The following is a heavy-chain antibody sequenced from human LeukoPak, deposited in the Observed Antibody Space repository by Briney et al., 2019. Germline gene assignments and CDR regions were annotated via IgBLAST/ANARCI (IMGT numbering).Heavy chain of an antibody. J-gene: IGHJ4*02. CDR1: GFTVGSNY. Sequence: GGSLRLSCAASGFTVGSNYMSWVRQAPGKGLEWVSVIYSEGSTYYADSVKGRFTISRDNSKNTLYLQMNSLRAEDTAVYYCAREPSYYDTSGYYHWGQGTLVTVSS. CDR3: AREPSYYDTSGYYH. CDR2: IYSEGST. D-gene: IGHD3-22*01. V-gene: IGHV3-66*01.